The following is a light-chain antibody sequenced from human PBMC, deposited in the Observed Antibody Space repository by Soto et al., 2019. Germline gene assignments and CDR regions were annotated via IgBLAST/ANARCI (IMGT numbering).Light chain of an antibody. Sequence: QSALTQPRSVSGSPGQSVTISCTGTSSDVGGYHYVSWYQQHPGKAPKLMIYDVSKRPSGVPDRFSGSKSGNTASLTISGLQAEDEADYSCCSYAGSNYVFGTGTKVTVL. J-gene: IGLJ1*01. CDR2: DVS. V-gene: IGLV2-11*01. CDR1: SSDVGGYHY. CDR3: CSYAGSNYV.